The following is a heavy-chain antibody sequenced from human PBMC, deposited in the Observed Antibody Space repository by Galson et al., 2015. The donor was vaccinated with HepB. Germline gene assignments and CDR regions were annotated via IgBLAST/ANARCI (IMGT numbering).Heavy chain of an antibody. CDR3: ARANYLWSSSWYYYYYDMDD. CDR2: ISAYNGNT. J-gene: IGHJ6*02. V-gene: IGHV1-18*01. Sequence: SLKVSCTASGFTFTSYGISWVRQAPGQGLEWMGWISAYNGNTNYAQKLQGRVTMSTDTSTSTHYMELKSLRTDDTAVYYCARANYLWSSSWYYYYYDMDDWGQGTTVTVSS. CDR1: GFTFTSYG. D-gene: IGHD6-13*01.